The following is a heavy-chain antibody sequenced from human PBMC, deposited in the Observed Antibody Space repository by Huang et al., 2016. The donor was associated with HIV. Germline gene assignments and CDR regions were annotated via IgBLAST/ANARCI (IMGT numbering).Heavy chain of an antibody. CDR1: GGSISSSSYY. D-gene: IGHD3-22*01. Sequence: QVQLQESGPGRVKPSETLSLTCTVSGGSISSSSYYWGWIRQPPGKGLEWIGSFYYSVSTYYNPSLESRGAISVDTSKNQFSLKLSSVTAADTAVYYCARRFTYYDGGGYYQDDAFDIWGQGTMVTVSS. J-gene: IGHJ3*02. CDR2: FYYSVST. CDR3: ARRFTYYDGGGYYQDDAFDI. V-gene: IGHV4-39*01.